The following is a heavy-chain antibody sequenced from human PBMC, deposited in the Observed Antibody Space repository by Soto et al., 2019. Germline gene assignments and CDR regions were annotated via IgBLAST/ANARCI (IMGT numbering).Heavy chain of an antibody. D-gene: IGHD2-2*01. CDR1: GFTFSRYA. Sequence: EVQLLESGGGLVQPGGSLRLSCAASGFTFSRYAMKWVRQAPGKGLEWVSLIGESGTPTYYADSVKGRYTISRDNSGNTLFLEMYGVRVEDTAVFYCARYIPGVRYDGMDVWGQGTTVTVSS. J-gene: IGHJ6*02. CDR3: ARYIPGVRYDGMDV. V-gene: IGHV3-23*01. CDR2: IGESGTPT.